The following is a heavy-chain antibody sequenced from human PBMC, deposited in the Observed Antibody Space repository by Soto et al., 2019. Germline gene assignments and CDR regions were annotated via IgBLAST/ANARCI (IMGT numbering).Heavy chain of an antibody. Sequence: ASWKVSCKASGYTFTSYYMHWVRQAPGQGREWMGMIIPSVGSTSYAQKFQCRVTMTRDTSTSTVYMELSSLRSEDTAVYYCARAFTYYDFWSGSSGGYYYGMDVWGQGTTVTVSS. V-gene: IGHV1-46*01. CDR1: GYTFTSYY. J-gene: IGHJ6*02. D-gene: IGHD3-3*01. CDR3: ARAFTYYDFWSGSSGGYYYGMDV. CDR2: IIPSVGST.